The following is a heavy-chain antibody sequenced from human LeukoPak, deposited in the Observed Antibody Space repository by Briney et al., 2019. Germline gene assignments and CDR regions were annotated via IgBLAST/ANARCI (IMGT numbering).Heavy chain of an antibody. J-gene: IGHJ4*02. D-gene: IGHD3-22*01. V-gene: IGHV1-69*13. CDR3: APTNYDSSGSNDY. CDR2: IIPIFGTA. CDR1: GGTFSSYA. Sequence: ASVKVSCKASGGTFSSYAISWVRQAPGQGLEWMGGIIPIFGTANYAQKFQGRVTITADESTSTAYMELSSLRSEDTAVHYCAPTNYDSSGSNDYWGQGTLVTVSS.